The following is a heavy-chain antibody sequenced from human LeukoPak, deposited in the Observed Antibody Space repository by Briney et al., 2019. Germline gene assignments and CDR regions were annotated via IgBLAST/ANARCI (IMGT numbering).Heavy chain of an antibody. CDR3: ARDQTHPVSTGRFDS. CDR1: GYTFNTYG. D-gene: IGHD1-14*01. Sequence: ASVKVSCKTSGYTFNTYGISWVRQAPGQGLEWMGWISAYNGNTDYAQKLQGRVTMTTDTSTTTAYMELRSLRSDDTAVYYCARDQTHPVSTGRFDSWGQGTLVTVSS. J-gene: IGHJ5*01. CDR2: ISAYNGNT. V-gene: IGHV1-18*01.